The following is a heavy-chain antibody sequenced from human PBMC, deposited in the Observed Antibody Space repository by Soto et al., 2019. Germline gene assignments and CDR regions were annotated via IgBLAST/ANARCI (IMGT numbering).Heavy chain of an antibody. CDR3: ARATQQQLVPDS. V-gene: IGHV4-59*01. Sequence: SETLSLTCTVSGGSISSYYWSWIRQPPGKGLEWIGYIYYSGSTNYNPSLKSRVTISVDTSKNQFSLKLSSVTAADTAVYYCARATQQQLVPDSWGQGTLVTVSS. J-gene: IGHJ4*02. CDR2: IYYSGST. D-gene: IGHD6-13*01. CDR1: GGSISSYY.